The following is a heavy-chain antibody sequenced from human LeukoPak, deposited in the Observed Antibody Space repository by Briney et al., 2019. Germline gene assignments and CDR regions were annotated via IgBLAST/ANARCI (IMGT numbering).Heavy chain of an antibody. CDR3: ASLIAGTQGWFDP. D-gene: IGHD2-15*01. J-gene: IGHJ5*02. V-gene: IGHV4-31*03. CDR1: GGSISSGGYY. Sequence: SETLSLTCTVSGGSISSGGYYWSWIRQHPGKGLEWIGYIYYSGSTYYNPSLKSRVTMSVDTSKNQFSLKLSSVTAADTAVYYCASLIAGTQGWFDPWGQGTLVTVSS. CDR2: IYYSGST.